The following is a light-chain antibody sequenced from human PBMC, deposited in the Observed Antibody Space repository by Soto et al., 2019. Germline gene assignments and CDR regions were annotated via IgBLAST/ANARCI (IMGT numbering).Light chain of an antibody. CDR3: QQYGSSLFT. CDR1: QSVSSKY. Sequence: EIVLTQSPGTLYLSPGERATLSCRASQSVSSKYLAWYQQKPGQAPRVLIYGTSIRASGVPERFSGGGSGTDFTLTITRLEPEDFAVYYCQQYGSSLFTFGPGTKVDIK. J-gene: IGKJ3*01. V-gene: IGKV3-20*01. CDR2: GTS.